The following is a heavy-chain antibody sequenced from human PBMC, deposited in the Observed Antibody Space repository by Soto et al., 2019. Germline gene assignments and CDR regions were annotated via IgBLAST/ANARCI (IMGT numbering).Heavy chain of an antibody. J-gene: IGHJ4*02. CDR1: GFTFSSYA. Sequence: EVQLLESGGGLVQPGESLRLSCAASGFTFSSYAMSWVRQAPGKGLEWVSVNSGSDDSTYYADSVKGRFTISRDNSKNALSLQMNRLRGEDRAVYYCAKSSSSSTFDYGGQGTLVTVSS. D-gene: IGHD6-6*01. CDR2: NSGSDDST. CDR3: AKSSSSSTFDY. V-gene: IGHV3-23*01.